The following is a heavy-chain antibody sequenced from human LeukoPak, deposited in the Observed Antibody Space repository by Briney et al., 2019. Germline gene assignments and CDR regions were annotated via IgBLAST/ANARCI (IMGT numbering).Heavy chain of an antibody. CDR2: ILPDGSQK. CDR3: GRLAHNAWYAIDF. J-gene: IGHJ4*02. CDR1: DFTFDFYW. Sequence: GGSLRLSCVASDFTFDFYWMTWVRQAPGRGLEWLANILPDGSQKYYVDSVKGRFTISRDNPKNSLYLQINNLRAEDTAVYYCGRLAHNAWYAIDFWGQGTLVTVSS. V-gene: IGHV3-7*01. D-gene: IGHD2-2*01.